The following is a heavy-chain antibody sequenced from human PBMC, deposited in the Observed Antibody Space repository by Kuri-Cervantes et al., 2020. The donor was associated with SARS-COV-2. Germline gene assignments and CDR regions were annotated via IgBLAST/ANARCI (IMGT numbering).Heavy chain of an antibody. V-gene: IGHV3-73*01. CDR3: TTLIDY. CDR2: VGGKANNYAT. Sequence: GESLKISCAASGFTFSDYAMSWVRQASGKGLEWVGRVGGKANNYATAYAASVKGRFTISRDDSKNMAYLQMNSLKTEDTAVYYCTTLIDYWGQGALVTVSS. CDR1: GFTFSDYA. J-gene: IGHJ4*02.